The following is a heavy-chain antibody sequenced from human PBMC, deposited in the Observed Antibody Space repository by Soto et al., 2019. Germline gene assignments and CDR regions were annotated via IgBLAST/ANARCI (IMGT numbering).Heavy chain of an antibody. V-gene: IGHV1-8*01. Sequence: ASVKVSCKASGYTFTSYDINWVRQATGQGLERMGWMNPNSGNTGYAQKFQGRVTMTRNTSISTAYMELSSLRSEDTAVYYCARVPSNRRGYYDILTGRSTSGGCEPWGQETLVTVSS. CDR1: GYTFTSYD. J-gene: IGHJ5*02. CDR2: MNPNSGNT. D-gene: IGHD3-9*01. CDR3: ARVPSNRRGYYDILTGRSTSGGCEP.